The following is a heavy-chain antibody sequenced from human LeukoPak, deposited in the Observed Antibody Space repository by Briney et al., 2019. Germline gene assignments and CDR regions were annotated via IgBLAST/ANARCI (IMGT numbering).Heavy chain of an antibody. CDR1: GFTFSSYS. Sequence: GGSLRLSCAASGFTFSSYSMNWVRQAPGKGLEWVSYISSSSTIYYADSVKGRFTISRDNAKNSLYLQMNSLRAEDTAVYYCARDLVAPQYYYDSSGYSVFDYWGQGTLVTVSS. D-gene: IGHD3-22*01. V-gene: IGHV3-48*01. J-gene: IGHJ4*02. CDR2: ISSSSTI. CDR3: ARDLVAPQYYYDSSGYSVFDY.